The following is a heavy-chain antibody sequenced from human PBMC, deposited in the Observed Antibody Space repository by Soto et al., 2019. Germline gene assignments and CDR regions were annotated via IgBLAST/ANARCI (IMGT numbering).Heavy chain of an antibody. Sequence: PGGSLRLSCAASGFPFSSYAMSWVRQAPGKGLEWVSAISGSGGSTYYADSVKGRFTISRDNSKNTLYLQMNSLRAEDTAVYYCAKGKRVLLWFGELRDGMDVWGQGTTVTVSS. CDR1: GFPFSSYA. J-gene: IGHJ6*02. CDR3: AKGKRVLLWFGELRDGMDV. V-gene: IGHV3-23*01. CDR2: ISGSGGST. D-gene: IGHD3-10*01.